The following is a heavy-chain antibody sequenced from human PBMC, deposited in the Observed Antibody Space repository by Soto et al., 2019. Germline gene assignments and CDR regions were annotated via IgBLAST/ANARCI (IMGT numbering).Heavy chain of an antibody. Sequence: QLQLQESGPGLVKPSETLSLTCTVSGGSISSSSYYWGWIRQPPGRGLEWIGSIYYSGSTYYNAAAQTRLTISVDTSKNQFSLQLSSVIAADTAVYFCARSNADTVAVGGWFDPWGQGTLVTVSS. CDR1: GGSISSSSYY. J-gene: IGHJ5*02. CDR3: ARSNADTVAVGGWFDP. D-gene: IGHD2-15*01. V-gene: IGHV4-39*01. CDR2: IYYSGST.